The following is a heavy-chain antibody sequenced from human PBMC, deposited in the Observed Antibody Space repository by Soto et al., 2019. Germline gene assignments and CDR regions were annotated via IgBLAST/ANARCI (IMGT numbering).Heavy chain of an antibody. CDR2: IYYSANT. V-gene: IGHV4-39*01. CDR3: AATSGRTSAFDV. Sequence: QLQLQESGPGLVKASETLSLTCSVSTNSLSNSASYWGWIRQPPGKGLEWIGTIYYSANTYHNPSLKSRVTLALDKHKQRFSLRLRSVTVSYTGVYCCAATSGRTSAFDVWGPGTTVAVSS. J-gene: IGHJ3*01. CDR1: TNSLSNSASY. D-gene: IGHD1-1*01.